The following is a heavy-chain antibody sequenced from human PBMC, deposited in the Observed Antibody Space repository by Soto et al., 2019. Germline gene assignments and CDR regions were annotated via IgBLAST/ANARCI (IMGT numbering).Heavy chain of an antibody. Sequence: SETLSLTCTVSGGSISSGGYYWSWIRQHPGKGLEWIGYIYYSGSTYYNPSLKSRVTISVDTSKNQFSLKLSSVTAADTAVYYCARGRSVRLRTAFDIWGQGTMVTGSS. CDR3: ARGRSVRLRTAFDI. J-gene: IGHJ3*02. D-gene: IGHD6-6*01. CDR1: GGSISSGGYY. CDR2: IYYSGST. V-gene: IGHV4-31*03.